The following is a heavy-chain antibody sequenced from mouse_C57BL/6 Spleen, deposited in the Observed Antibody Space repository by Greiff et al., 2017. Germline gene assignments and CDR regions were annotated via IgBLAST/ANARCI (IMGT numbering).Heavy chain of an antibody. CDR2: ISDGGSYT. D-gene: IGHD1-1*02. V-gene: IGHV5-4*03. CDR3: ARGDYGSYFDY. CDR1: GFTFSSYA. J-gene: IGHJ2*01. Sequence: EVKLQESGGGLVKPGGSLKLSCAASGFTFSSYAMSWVRQTPEKRLEWVATISDGGSYTYYPDNVKGRFTISRDNAKNNLYLQMSHLKSEDTAMYYCARGDYGSYFDYWGQGTTLTVSS.